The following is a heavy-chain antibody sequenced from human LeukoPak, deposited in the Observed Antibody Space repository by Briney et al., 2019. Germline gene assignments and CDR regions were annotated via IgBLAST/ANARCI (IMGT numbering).Heavy chain of an antibody. CDR3: ASSPRGFYYYYGMDV. CDR2: INYSGST. Sequence: SETLSLTCTVSGGSLSSYYWSWIRQPPGKGLEWIGYINYSGSTNYNPSLKSRVTISVDTSKNQFSLKLSSVTAADTAVYYCASSPRGFYYYYGMDVWGQMTTVTVSS. D-gene: IGHD5-12*01. V-gene: IGHV4-59*01. J-gene: IGHJ6*01. CDR1: GGSLSSYY.